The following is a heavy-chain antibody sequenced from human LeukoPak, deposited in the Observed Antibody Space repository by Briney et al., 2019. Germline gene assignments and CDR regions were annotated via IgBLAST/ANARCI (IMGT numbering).Heavy chain of an antibody. CDR2: ISGSSSHI. J-gene: IGHJ3*01. D-gene: IGHD3-22*01. CDR3: ARVAYYSNAFDV. CDR1: GFTFSDYY. Sequence: GGSLRLSCEASGFTFSDYYLGWIRQAPGKGLEWISYISGSSSHINYADSVKGRFTISRDNVKNTLYLQMNSLRAEDTAVYYCARVAYYSNAFDVWGLGTMVTVSS. V-gene: IGHV3-11*06.